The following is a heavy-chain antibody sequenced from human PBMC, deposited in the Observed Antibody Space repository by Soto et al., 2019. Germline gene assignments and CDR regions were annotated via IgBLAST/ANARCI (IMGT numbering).Heavy chain of an antibody. V-gene: IGHV3-23*01. CDR3: AKGVSGYFYMDV. CDR1: GFAFNNYG. D-gene: IGHD2-8*01. CDR2: ISGSGGST. Sequence: EVQLLESGGGLVQPGGSLRLSCAASGFAFNNYGMTWVRQAPGKGLEWVSAISGSGGSTSYADSVKGRFTISRDKSKNTVYLQMDGLRAEDTAVYYCAKGVSGYFYMDVWGKGTTVTVSS. J-gene: IGHJ6*03.